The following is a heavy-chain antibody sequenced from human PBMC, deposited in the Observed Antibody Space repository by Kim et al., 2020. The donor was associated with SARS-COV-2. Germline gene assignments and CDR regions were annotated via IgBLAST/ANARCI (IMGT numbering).Heavy chain of an antibody. CDR3: AYLLDFWHYDPPYYYYMDV. CDR1: GYTFTSYD. Sequence: ASVKVSCKASGYTFTSYDINWVRQATGQGLEWMGWMNPNSGNTGYAQKFQGRVTMTRNTSISTAYMELSSLRSEDTAVYYCAYLLDFWHYDPPYYYYMDVWGKGTTVTVSS. V-gene: IGHV1-8*01. CDR2: MNPNSGNT. D-gene: IGHD3-3*01. J-gene: IGHJ6*03.